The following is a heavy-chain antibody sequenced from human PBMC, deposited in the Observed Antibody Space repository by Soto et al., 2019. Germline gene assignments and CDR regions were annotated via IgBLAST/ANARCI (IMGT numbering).Heavy chain of an antibody. CDR2: IYHNGKT. V-gene: IGHV4-59*03. CDR1: GGSFRSYY. J-gene: IGHJ4*02. Sequence: QVQLQESGPRLVKPSETLSLNCTVSGGSFRSYYWSWIRHPAGKEPEWIGYIYHNGKTNINPSLNSRVTISLDMSNSQFSLKLNSMTAADTAVYYWARGGEGIGFFDSWGQGNSVTVSS. CDR3: ARGGEGIGFFDS. D-gene: IGHD3-16*01.